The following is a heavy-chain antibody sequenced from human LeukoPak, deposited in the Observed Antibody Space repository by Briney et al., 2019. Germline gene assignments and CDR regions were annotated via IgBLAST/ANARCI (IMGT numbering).Heavy chain of an antibody. J-gene: IGHJ4*02. CDR2: ISAYNGNT. CDR1: GGTFSSYA. Sequence: ASVKVSCKASGGTFSSYAISWVRQAPGQGLEWMGWISAYNGNTNYAQKLQGRVTMTTDTSTSTAYMELRSLRSDDTAVYYCARDPKYSSGWPNRFDYWGQGTLVTVSS. V-gene: IGHV1-18*01. D-gene: IGHD6-19*01. CDR3: ARDPKYSSGWPNRFDY.